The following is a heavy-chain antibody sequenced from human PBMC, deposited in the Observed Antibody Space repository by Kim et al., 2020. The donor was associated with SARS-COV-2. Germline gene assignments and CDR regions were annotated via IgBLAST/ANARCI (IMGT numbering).Heavy chain of an antibody. D-gene: IGHD2-8*01. Sequence: GGSLRLSCAASGFTFSTYGIHWVRQAPGKGLEWVAVISYDGNTKYYADSVKGRFTISRDNSKNTLFLQMNSLRAEDTAVYYCAREGIERGGVFEYWGQGTLVTVSS. CDR3: AREGIERGGVFEY. V-gene: IGHV3-33*05. CDR2: ISYDGNTK. J-gene: IGHJ4*02. CDR1: GFTFSTYG.